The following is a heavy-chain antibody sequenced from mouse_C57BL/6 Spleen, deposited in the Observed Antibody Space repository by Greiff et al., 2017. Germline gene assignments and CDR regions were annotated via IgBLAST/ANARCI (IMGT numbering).Heavy chain of an antibody. CDR1: GFTFSSYA. CDR3: ARDGVYGSLTFDY. CDR2: ISDGGSYT. J-gene: IGHJ2*01. V-gene: IGHV5-4*01. Sequence: SGFTFSSYAMSWVRQTPEKRLEWVATISDGGSYTYYPDNVKGRFTISRDNAKNNLYLQMSHLKSEDTAMYYCARDGVYGSLTFDYWGQGTTLTVSS. D-gene: IGHD1-1*01.